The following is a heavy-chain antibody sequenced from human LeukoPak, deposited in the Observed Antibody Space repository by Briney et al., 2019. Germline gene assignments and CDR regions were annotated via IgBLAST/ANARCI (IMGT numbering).Heavy chain of an antibody. CDR1: GFTFSSYW. V-gene: IGHV3-7*01. Sequence: PGGSLRLSCAASGFTFSSYWMSWVRQAPGKGLEWVANIKQDGSEKYYVDSVKGRFTISRDNAKTSLYLQMNSLRAEDTAVYYCVREITGGYFDYWGQGTLVTVSS. J-gene: IGHJ4*02. CDR3: VREITGGYFDY. CDR2: IKQDGSEK. D-gene: IGHD2-15*01.